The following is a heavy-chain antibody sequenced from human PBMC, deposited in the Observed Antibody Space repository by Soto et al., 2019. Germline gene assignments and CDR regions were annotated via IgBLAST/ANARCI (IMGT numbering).Heavy chain of an antibody. V-gene: IGHV3-30*18. CDR3: AKDQGVGGTLGLFDY. CDR1: GFTFSSDA. J-gene: IGHJ4*02. Sequence: QVQLVESGGGAVQPGGSLRLSCVASGFTFSSDAMHWVRQAPGKGLESVAVISNDGSRNHHTDSVKGRFTISRDNSKNSRDLQMNSLTTEDTAVYYCAKDQGVGGTLGLFDYWGQGTLVTVSS. CDR2: ISNDGSRN. D-gene: IGHD1-26*01.